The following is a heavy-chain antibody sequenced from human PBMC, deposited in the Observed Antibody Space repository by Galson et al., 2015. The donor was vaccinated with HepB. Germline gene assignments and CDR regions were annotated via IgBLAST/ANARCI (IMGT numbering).Heavy chain of an antibody. Sequence: SVKVSCKASGYTFTSYYMHWVRQAPGQGLEWMGIINPSGGSTSYAQKFQGRVTMTRDTSTSTVYMELSSLRSEDTAVYYCARGVQGSSGWYNWFDPWGQGTLVTVSS. D-gene: IGHD6-19*01. V-gene: IGHV1-46*01. CDR3: ARGVQGSSGWYNWFDP. J-gene: IGHJ5*02. CDR1: GYTFTSYY. CDR2: INPSGGST.